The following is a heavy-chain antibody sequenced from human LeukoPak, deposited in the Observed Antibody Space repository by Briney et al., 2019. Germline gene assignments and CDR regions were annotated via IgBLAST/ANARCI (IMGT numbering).Heavy chain of an antibody. J-gene: IGHJ4*02. CDR3: AKEGLGELSFFDY. D-gene: IGHD3-16*02. CDR1: GFTFDDYA. CDR2: ISWDGGST. V-gene: IGHV3-43D*03. Sequence: GGSLRLSCAASGFTFDDYAMHWVRQAPGKGLEWVSLISWDGGSTYYADSVKGRFTISRDNSKNSLYLQMNSQRAEDTALYYCAKEGLGELSFFDYWGQGTLVTVSS.